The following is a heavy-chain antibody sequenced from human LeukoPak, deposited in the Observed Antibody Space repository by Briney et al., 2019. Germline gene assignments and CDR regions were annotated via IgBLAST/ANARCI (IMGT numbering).Heavy chain of an antibody. CDR3: AKDPSS. CDR1: GFTFSSYV. D-gene: IGHD6-13*01. J-gene: IGHJ4*02. Sequence: GSLRLSCAASGFTFSSYVMNWVRQAPGKGLEWVSTITGSGGSTFYADSVKGRFTISRDNSQNTLYLQMSSLRGEDTAVYYCAKDPSSWGQGTLVTVSS. CDR2: ITGSGGST. V-gene: IGHV3-23*01.